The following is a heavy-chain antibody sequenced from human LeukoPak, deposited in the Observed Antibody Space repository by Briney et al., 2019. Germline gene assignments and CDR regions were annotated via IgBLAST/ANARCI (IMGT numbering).Heavy chain of an antibody. CDR2: IYTSGST. D-gene: IGHD3-10*01. CDR3: LTLWFGEWYFDY. J-gene: IGHJ4*02. Sequence: TLSLTCTVSDGSISSGSYYWSWIRQPAGKGQEWIGRIYTSGSTNYNPSLKSRVTISVDTSKNQFSLKLSSVTAADTAVYYCLTLWFGEWYFDYWGQGTLVTVSS. CDR1: DGSISSGSYY. V-gene: IGHV4-61*02.